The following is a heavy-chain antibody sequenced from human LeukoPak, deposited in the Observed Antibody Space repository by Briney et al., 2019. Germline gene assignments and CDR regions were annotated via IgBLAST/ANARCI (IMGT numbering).Heavy chain of an antibody. D-gene: IGHD3-22*01. CDR1: GGSISSYY. V-gene: IGHV4-59*08. CDR3: ARLGTYYYDSSGYSDAFDI. J-gene: IGHJ3*02. Sequence: SETLSLTCTVSGGSISSYYWSWIRQPPGKGLGWIGYIYYSGSTNYNPSLKSRVTISVDTSKNQFSLKLSSVTATDTAVYYCARLGTYYYDSSGYSDAFDIWGQGTMVTVSS. CDR2: IYYSGST.